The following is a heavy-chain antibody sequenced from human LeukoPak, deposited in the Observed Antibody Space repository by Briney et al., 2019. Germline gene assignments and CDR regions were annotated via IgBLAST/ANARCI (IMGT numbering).Heavy chain of an antibody. Sequence: GGSLRLSCAVSGFTFRSYWMTWVRQAPGKGLQWVANINQDGREKYYMGSMKGRLNISRDNTENSVFLQLTSLRPEDTGIYFCAKGRDYGDYWGQGTLVAVSS. CDR1: GFTFRSYW. J-gene: IGHJ4*02. CDR3: AKGRDYGDY. V-gene: IGHV3-7*01. CDR2: INQDGREK.